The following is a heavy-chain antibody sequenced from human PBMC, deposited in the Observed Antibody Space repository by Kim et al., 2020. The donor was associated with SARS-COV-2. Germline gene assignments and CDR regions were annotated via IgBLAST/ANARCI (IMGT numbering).Heavy chain of an antibody. CDR1: GFTVSSYW. V-gene: IGHV3-74*01. CDR2: IHSDGSST. J-gene: IGHJ6*02. D-gene: IGHD6-19*01. CDR3: ARDITAYSSGWNTDYYYYGMDV. Sequence: GGSLRLSCAASGFTVSSYWMHWVRHAPGKGLVWVSRIHSDGSSTSYADSVKGRFTISRDNAKNTLYLQMNSLRAEDTAVYYCARDITAYSSGWNTDYYYYGMDVWGQGTTVTVSS.